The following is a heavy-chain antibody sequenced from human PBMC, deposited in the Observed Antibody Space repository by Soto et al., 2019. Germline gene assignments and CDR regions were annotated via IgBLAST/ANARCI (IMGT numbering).Heavy chain of an antibody. D-gene: IGHD3-22*01. V-gene: IGHV1-69*13. J-gene: IGHJ4*02. Sequence: SVKVSCKASGGTFSSYAISWVRQAPGQGLEWMGGIIPIFGTANYAQKFQGRVTITADESTSTAYMELSSLRSEDTAVYYCARGRGPMTGDSFDYWGQGTLVTVSS. CDR1: GGTFSSYA. CDR2: IIPIFGTA. CDR3: ARGRGPMTGDSFDY.